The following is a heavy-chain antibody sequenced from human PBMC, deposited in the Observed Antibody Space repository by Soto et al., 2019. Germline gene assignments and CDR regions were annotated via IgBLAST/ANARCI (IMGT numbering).Heavy chain of an antibody. CDR1: GCDISPYY. CDR3: ARRERFSDWFDP. J-gene: IGHJ5*02. V-gene: IGHV4-4*07. D-gene: IGHD3-3*01. Sequence: QVQLQSSGPGLVKPSETLSLPCTVSGCDISPYYWTWIRQPAGKGLAWIGRMYSSGSTKYNPSLKRRVTMSLDTSKNQCALRLSSVTAADTVVYYCARRERFSDWFDPWGQETLVTVSS. CDR2: MYSSGST.